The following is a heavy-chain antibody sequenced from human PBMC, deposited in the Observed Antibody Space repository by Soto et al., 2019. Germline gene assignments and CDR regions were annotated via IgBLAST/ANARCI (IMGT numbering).Heavy chain of an antibody. V-gene: IGHV3-30*18. CDR1: GFTFSSYG. CDR3: AKDSCVSPSCYRLYIWFDP. J-gene: IGHJ5*02. D-gene: IGHD2-2*01. CDR2: IAYDGSNK. Sequence: QVQLVESGGGVVQPGGSLRLSCVASGFTFSSYGMHWVRQAPGKGLEWVAVIAYDGSNKYYADSVKGRFTISRDNSKNTLFLQMNSLRAEDTAVYYCAKDSCVSPSCYRLYIWFDPWGPGTLVTVSS.